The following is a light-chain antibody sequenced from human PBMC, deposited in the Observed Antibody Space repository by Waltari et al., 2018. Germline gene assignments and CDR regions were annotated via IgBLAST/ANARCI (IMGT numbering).Light chain of an antibody. CDR2: WAS. V-gene: IGKV4-1*01. CDR3: QQYYSTPPT. CDR1: SVLVSSDSKNF. Sequence: SVLVSSDSKNFLAGYQQKPGQSPKLLIHWASTRESGVPDRFSGSGSGTDFTLTINTLQGEDVAVYYCQQYYSTPPTFGQGTKVEIK. J-gene: IGKJ1*01.